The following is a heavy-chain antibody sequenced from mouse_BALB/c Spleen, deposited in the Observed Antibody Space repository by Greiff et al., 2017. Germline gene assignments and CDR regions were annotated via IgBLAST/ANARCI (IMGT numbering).Heavy chain of an antibody. Sequence: EVMLVESGGGLVQPGGSLKLSCAASGFTFSSYGMSWVRQTPDKRLELVATINSNGGSTYYPDSVKGRFTISRDNAKNTLYLQMSSLKSEDTAMYYCARDYYGSSYWGQGTLVTVSA. CDR1: GFTFSSYG. J-gene: IGHJ3*01. CDR2: INSNGGST. D-gene: IGHD1-1*01. V-gene: IGHV5-6-3*01. CDR3: ARDYYGSSY.